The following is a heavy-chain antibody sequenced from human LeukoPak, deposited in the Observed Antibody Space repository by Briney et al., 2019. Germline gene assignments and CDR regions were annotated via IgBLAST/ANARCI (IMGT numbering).Heavy chain of an antibody. CDR2: IHYSGST. V-gene: IGHV4-59*01. D-gene: IGHD6-13*01. J-gene: IGHJ4*02. Sequence: SETLSLTCTVSGGSISSYYWSWIRQPPGKGLEWIGYIHYSGSTNYNLSLKSRVTISVDTSKNQFSLKLRSVTAADTAVYYCARVLSAAGGTSFDCWGQGTLVTVSS. CDR3: ARVLSAAGGTSFDC. CDR1: GGSISSYY.